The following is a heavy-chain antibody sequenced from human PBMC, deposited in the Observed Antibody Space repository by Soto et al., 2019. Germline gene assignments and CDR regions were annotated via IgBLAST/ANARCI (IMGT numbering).Heavy chain of an antibody. CDR1: GFTFSSYA. CDR3: AKNSGYDFWSGRSWFDP. J-gene: IGHJ5*02. D-gene: IGHD3-3*01. Sequence: GGSLRVSCAASGFTFSSYAMNWGRQAPWKGLEWVSGISGSGGRTYYADSVKGRFTISRDNSKNTLYLQMNSLKVEDTAVYYCAKNSGYDFWSGRSWFDPWGQGDLVTVSS. CDR2: ISGSGGRT. V-gene: IGHV3-23*01.